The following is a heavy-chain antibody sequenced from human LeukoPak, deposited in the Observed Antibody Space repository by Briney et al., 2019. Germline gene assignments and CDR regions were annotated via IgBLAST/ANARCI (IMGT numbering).Heavy chain of an antibody. Sequence: PSGTLSLTCAVSGGSISSNHWWTWVRQPPGKGLEWIGEIYHSGSTNYNPSLKSRVTISVDTSKNQFSLKLSSVTAADTAVYYCAREGNYGSGTYEAFDTWGQGTMVTVSS. CDR1: GGSISSNHW. J-gene: IGHJ3*02. D-gene: IGHD3-10*01. V-gene: IGHV4-4*02. CDR3: AREGNYGSGTYEAFDT. CDR2: IYHSGST.